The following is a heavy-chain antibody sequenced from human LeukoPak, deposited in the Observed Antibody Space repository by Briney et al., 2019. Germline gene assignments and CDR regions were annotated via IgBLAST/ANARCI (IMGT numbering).Heavy chain of an antibody. CDR3: AKEVVRGDEGGWFDP. J-gene: IGHJ5*02. Sequence: GGSLRLSCAASGFTFSSYGMHWVRQAPGKGLEWVAFIRYDGSNKYYADSVKGRFTISRDNSKNTLYLQMNSLRAEDTAVYYCAKEVVRGDEGGWFDPWGQGTLVTVSS. CDR2: IRYDGSNK. CDR1: GFTFSSYG. V-gene: IGHV3-30*02. D-gene: IGHD3-10*01.